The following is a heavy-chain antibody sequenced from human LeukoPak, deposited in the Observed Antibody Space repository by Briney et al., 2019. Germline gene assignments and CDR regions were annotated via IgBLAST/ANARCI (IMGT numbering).Heavy chain of an antibody. CDR2: ISSSSSYI. CDR1: GFTFSSYS. D-gene: IGHD3-16*02. V-gene: IGHV3-21*01. Sequence: GGSLRLSCAASGFTFSSYSMNWVRQAPGKGLEWVSTISSSSSYIYYADSVKGRFTISRDNAKNSLYLQMNSLRAEDTAVYYCARLDDYVWGSYRYLDYWGQGTLVTVSS. J-gene: IGHJ4*02. CDR3: ARLDDYVWGSYRYLDY.